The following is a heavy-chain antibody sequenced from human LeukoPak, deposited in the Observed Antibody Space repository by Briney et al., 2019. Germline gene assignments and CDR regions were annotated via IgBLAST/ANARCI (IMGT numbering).Heavy chain of an antibody. V-gene: IGHV4-30-4*08. Sequence: SQTLSLTCTVSGGSINSFDYYWGWVRQPPGKGLEWIGYIYYSGSTNYNPSLKSRVTISVDTSKNQFSLKLSSVTAADTAVYYCARVPKLAYFDYWGQGTLVTVSS. J-gene: IGHJ4*02. CDR1: GGSINSFDYY. D-gene: IGHD1-1*01. CDR2: IYYSGST. CDR3: ARVPKLAYFDY.